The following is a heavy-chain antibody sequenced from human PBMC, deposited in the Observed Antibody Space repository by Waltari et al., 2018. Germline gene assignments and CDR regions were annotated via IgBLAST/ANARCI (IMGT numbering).Heavy chain of an antibody. D-gene: IGHD3-22*01. V-gene: IGHV3-23*01. CDR2: ISGNGGRT. CDR3: AKGRYYYDSSGYYFDY. J-gene: IGHJ4*02. CDR1: GFTFSSYA. Sequence: EVQLLESGGGLVQPGGSLRLSCAASGFTFSSYAMSWVRQAPGKGLEWVSAISGNGGRTVHADSVKGRFTSSRDNSKNTLYLQMNSRRAEDTAVYYCAKGRYYYDSSGYYFDYWGQGTLVTVSS.